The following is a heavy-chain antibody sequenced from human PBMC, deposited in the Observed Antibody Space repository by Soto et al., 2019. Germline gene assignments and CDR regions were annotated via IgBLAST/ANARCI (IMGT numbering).Heavy chain of an antibody. J-gene: IGHJ6*02. V-gene: IGHV6-1*01. CDR1: GDSVSSNSAA. CDR2: TYYRSKWYN. Sequence: PSQTLSLTCAISGDSVSSNSAAWNWIRQSPSRGLEWLGRTYYRSKWYNDYAVSVKSRITINPDTSKNQFSLQLNSVTPEDTAVYYCARGYVAAAATGDYYYGMDVWGQGTTVTVSS. CDR3: ARGYVAAAATGDYYYGMDV. D-gene: IGHD6-13*01.